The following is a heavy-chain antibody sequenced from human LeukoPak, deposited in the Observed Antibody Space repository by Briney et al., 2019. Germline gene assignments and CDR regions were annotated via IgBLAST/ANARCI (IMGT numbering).Heavy chain of an antibody. CDR2: IKEDGTEK. CDR1: GFTFSNAW. CDR3: TTWGPWSHFDY. J-gene: IGHJ4*02. D-gene: IGHD3-3*01. V-gene: IGHV3-7*01. Sequence: PGGSLRLSCAASGFTFSNAWMSWVRQAPGKGLEWVANIKEDGTEKNYVGSVKGRFTISRDNAKNSLYLQMNSLRAEDTAVYYCTTWGPWSHFDYWGQGTLVTVSS.